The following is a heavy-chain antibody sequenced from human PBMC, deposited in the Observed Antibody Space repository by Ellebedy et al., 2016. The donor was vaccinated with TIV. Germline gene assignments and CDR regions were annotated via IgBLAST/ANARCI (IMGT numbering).Heavy chain of an antibody. J-gene: IGHJ4*02. CDR2: IKQDGTEK. CDR1: GFTFSTYW. V-gene: IGHV3-7*01. Sequence: GESLKISYAASGFTFSTYWMNWVRHTPGKGLEWVANIKQDGTEKNYVDSVKGRFTVSRDNGKKSVSLQMSSLRVEDTAVYYCARGLSDYGDCELDYWGQGTLVTVSS. D-gene: IGHD4-17*01. CDR3: ARGLSDYGDCELDY.